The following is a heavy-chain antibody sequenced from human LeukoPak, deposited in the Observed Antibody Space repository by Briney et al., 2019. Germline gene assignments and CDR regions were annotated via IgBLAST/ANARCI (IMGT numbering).Heavy chain of an antibody. CDR2: ISGSGGST. CDR1: GFTFSSYA. J-gene: IGHJ4*02. CDR3: AKQNYGDYVYFDY. Sequence: GGSLRLSCAASGFTFSSYAMTWVRQAPGKGLEWVSAISGSGGSTYFADSVKGRFTISRDNSKNTLYLQMNSLRAEDTAVYYCAKQNYGDYVYFDYWGQGTLVTVSS. V-gene: IGHV3-23*01. D-gene: IGHD4-17*01.